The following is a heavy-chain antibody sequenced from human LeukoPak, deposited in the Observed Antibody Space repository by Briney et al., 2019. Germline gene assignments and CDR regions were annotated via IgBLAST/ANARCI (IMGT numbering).Heavy chain of an antibody. J-gene: IGHJ4*02. D-gene: IGHD3-10*01. V-gene: IGHV5-51*01. Sequence: GESLKISCKGSGYSFSTYWIAWVRQKPGKGLEWMGIMYPGDSDIRYSPSFQGQVTISADKSINTAYLQWNNLKASDTAMYYCAGGTQLWFGESAVDFDYWGQGTLVTVSS. CDR3: AGGTQLWFGESAVDFDY. CDR1: GYSFSTYW. CDR2: MYPGDSDI.